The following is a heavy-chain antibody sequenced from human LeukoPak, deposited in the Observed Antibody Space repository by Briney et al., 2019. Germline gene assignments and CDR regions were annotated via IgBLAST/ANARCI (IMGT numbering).Heavy chain of an antibody. CDR2: ISGSGGEI. CDR1: GFIFSSYG. D-gene: IGHD2/OR15-2a*01. CDR3: AREDQRIFDY. J-gene: IGHJ4*02. Sequence: GGSLRLSCAASGFIFSSYGMTWVRQAPGKGLEWVSSISGSGGEIHYADSVKGRFTISRDNSKNTVYLQMNSLRAEDTAVYYCAREDQRIFDYWGQGTLVTVSS. V-gene: IGHV3-23*01.